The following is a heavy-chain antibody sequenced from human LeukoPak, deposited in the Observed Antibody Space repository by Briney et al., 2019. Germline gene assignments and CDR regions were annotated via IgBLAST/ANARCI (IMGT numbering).Heavy chain of an antibody. V-gene: IGHV4-39*01. J-gene: IGHJ4*01. CDR3: ARRGVFGSDNYFEY. CDR2: VYYSGST. CDR1: GASVYSGDYY. Sequence: PSETLSLTCSVLGASVYSGDYYWVWLRQPPGKGLEYIGAVYYSGSTFDNPSLSGRITMSVDTSKNQFSLNLASVTATDTAVYYCARRGVFGSDNYFEYWGQGILVIVSS. D-gene: IGHD3-10*01.